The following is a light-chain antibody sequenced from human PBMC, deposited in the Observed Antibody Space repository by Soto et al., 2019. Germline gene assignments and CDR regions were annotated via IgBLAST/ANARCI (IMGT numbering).Light chain of an antibody. CDR2: EVS. CDR3: SSYTTTPRL. J-gene: IGLJ3*02. Sequence: QSALTQPASVSGSPGQSITISCTGTSSDIGSNNYVSWFQQRPGKAPTRIIYEVSNRPSGVSTHFSGSKSGNTASLTISGLLPEDEAEYYCSSYTTTPRLFGGGTKVTVL. CDR1: SSDIGSNNY. V-gene: IGLV2-14*01.